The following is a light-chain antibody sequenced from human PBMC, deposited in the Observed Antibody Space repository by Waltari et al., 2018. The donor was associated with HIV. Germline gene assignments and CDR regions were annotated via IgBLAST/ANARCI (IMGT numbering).Light chain of an antibody. CDR1: SSNIRPAYH. J-gene: IGLJ2*01. V-gene: IGLV1-40*01. CDR2: GNS. Sequence: QSVLTHPPSVSGAPGPRLTTPCTRSSSNIRPAYHVHPSQQLPGTAPKLLISGNSNRPSGVPDRFSGSKSGTSASLAITGLQAEDEADYYCQSYDSSLSGSVVFGGGTKLTVL. CDR3: QSYDSSLSGSVV.